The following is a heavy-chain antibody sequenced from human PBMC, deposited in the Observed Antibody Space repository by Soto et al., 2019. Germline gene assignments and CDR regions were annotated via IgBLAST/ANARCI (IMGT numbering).Heavy chain of an antibody. CDR3: ARGRYGDY. Sequence: QVHLVQSGAEVKKPGASVKVSCKGSGYAFTTYGITWVRQAPGQGLEWMGWISAHNGNTNYAQKLQGRVTGTRDTSTSTAYMELRSLRADDTAVEYCARGRYGDYWGQGALVTVSS. CDR2: ISAHNGNT. J-gene: IGHJ4*02. V-gene: IGHV1-18*01. CDR1: GYAFTTYG. D-gene: IGHD1-1*01.